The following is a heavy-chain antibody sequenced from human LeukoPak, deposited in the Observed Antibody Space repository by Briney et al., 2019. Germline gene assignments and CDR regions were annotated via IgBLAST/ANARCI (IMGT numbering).Heavy chain of an antibody. D-gene: IGHD5-12*01. V-gene: IGHV3-48*04. CDR1: RFSFSSYS. CDR3: ARDGDLWLRLPHNLWRGPSY. CDR2: ISSSSSTI. J-gene: IGHJ4*02. Sequence: GGSLRLSCAASRFSFSSYSMNWVRQAPGKGLEWVSYISSSSSTIYYADSVKGRFTISRDNAKNSLYLQMNSLRAEDTAVYYCARDGDLWLRLPHNLWRGPSYWGQGTLVTVSS.